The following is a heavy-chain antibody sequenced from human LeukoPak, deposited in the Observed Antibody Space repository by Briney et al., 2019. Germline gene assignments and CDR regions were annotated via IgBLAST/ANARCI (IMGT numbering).Heavy chain of an antibody. J-gene: IGHJ4*02. D-gene: IGHD6-13*01. CDR3: ARDRSISAAGDTY. V-gene: IGHV3-74*01. Sequence: GGSLRLSCAASGFTFSDYWMHWVRQAPGKGLVWVSRVNRDGSSTSYADSVKGRFTISRDNAKNTLSLQMDSLRAEDTAVYYCARDRSISAAGDTYWGQGTLVTVSS. CDR1: GFTFSDYW. CDR2: VNRDGSST.